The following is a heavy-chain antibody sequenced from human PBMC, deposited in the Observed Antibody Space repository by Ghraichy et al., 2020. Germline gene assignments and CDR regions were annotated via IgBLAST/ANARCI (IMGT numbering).Heavy chain of an antibody. CDR1: GFTFSNFV. CDR3: AKAISSWNGGY. Sequence: GESLNISCVASGFTFSNFVMSWVRQAPGKGLEWLSAISGSGATTYYADSVKGRFTISRDNSNDMLYMQMNSLRAEDTAVYYCAKAISSWNGGYWGQGTLVTVSS. V-gene: IGHV3-23*01. J-gene: IGHJ4*02. CDR2: ISGSGATT. D-gene: IGHD6-13*01.